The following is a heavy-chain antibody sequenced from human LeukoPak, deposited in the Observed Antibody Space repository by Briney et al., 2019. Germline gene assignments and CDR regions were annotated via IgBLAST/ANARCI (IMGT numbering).Heavy chain of an antibody. CDR1: GYSFTSYW. Sequence: GGSLKISCTGSGYSFTSYWIAWVRHMPGKGLEWMGIIYPGDSDTRYSPSFQGQVTISAGKSISTAYLQWNNLKASDTAMYYCAGQDIVVVATATRAFDIWGQGTMVTVSS. V-gene: IGHV5-51*01. D-gene: IGHD2-15*01. J-gene: IGHJ3*02. CDR2: IYPGDSDT. CDR3: AGQDIVVVATATRAFDI.